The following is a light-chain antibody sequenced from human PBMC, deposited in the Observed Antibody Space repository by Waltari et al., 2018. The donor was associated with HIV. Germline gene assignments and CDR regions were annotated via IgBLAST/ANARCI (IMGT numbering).Light chain of an antibody. J-gene: IGKJ3*01. CDR2: GAS. CDR1: LSIFYSSNNRNY. Sequence: DIVMTQSPDSLAVSLGERATINCKSSLSIFYSSNNRNYLAWYQQKPRQPPKLLIYGASTRESGVPDRFSGSGSGTDFTLTIGSLQAEDVAVYYCQQYYMTPLTFGPGTRVDI. V-gene: IGKV4-1*01. CDR3: QQYYMTPLT.